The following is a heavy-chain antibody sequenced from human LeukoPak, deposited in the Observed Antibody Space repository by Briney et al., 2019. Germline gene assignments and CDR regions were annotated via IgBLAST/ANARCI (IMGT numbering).Heavy chain of an antibody. Sequence: PSETLSLTCAVYGGSFSGYYWSWIRQPPGKGLEWIGEINHSGSTNYNPSLKSRVTISVDTSKNQFSLKLSSVTAADTAVYYCARDRWGIVVVLGPNDAFDIWGQGTMVTVSS. V-gene: IGHV4-34*01. CDR1: GGSFSGYY. J-gene: IGHJ3*02. D-gene: IGHD2-21*01. CDR3: ARDRWGIVVVLGPNDAFDI. CDR2: INHSGST.